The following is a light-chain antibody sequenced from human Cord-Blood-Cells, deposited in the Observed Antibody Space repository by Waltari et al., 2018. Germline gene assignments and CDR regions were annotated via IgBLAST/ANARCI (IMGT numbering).Light chain of an antibody. J-gene: IGKJ1*01. CDR2: DAS. CDR3: QQRSNWPPWT. CDR1: QSVSSY. V-gene: IGKV3-11*01. Sequence: EIVLTQSPATLSLSLGERATLPCRADQSVSSYLAWYKQKPGQAPRLLIYDASNRATGIPARFSGSGSATDFTLTISSLEPEDFAVYYCQQRSNWPPWTFGQGTKVEIK.